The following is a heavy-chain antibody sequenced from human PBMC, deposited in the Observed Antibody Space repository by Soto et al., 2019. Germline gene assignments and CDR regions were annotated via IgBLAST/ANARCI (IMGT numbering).Heavy chain of an antibody. CDR1: GFTFSNAW. V-gene: IGHV3-15*07. CDR3: WQLVYVNYYYYGMDV. CDR2: IKSKTDGGTT. D-gene: IGHD6-13*01. J-gene: IGHJ6*02. Sequence: GGSLRLSCAASGFTFSNAWMNWVRQAPGKGLEWVGRIKSKTDGGTTDYAAPVKGRFTISRDDSKNTLYLQMNSLKTEDTAVYYCWQLVYVNYYYYGMDVWGQGTTVTVSS.